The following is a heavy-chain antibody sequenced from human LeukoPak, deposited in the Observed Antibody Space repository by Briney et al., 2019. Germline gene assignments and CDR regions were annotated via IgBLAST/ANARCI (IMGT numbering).Heavy chain of an antibody. V-gene: IGHV4-34*01. Sequence: PSETLSLTCAVYGGSFSGYYWSWIRQPPGKGLEWIGEINHSGSTNYNPSLKSRVTISVDTSKNQFSLKLSSVTAADTAVYYCARGNFYGGNSKGVFGYWGQGTLVTVSS. CDR2: INHSGST. J-gene: IGHJ4*02. CDR3: ARGNFYGGNSKGVFGY. D-gene: IGHD4-23*01. CDR1: GGSFSGYY.